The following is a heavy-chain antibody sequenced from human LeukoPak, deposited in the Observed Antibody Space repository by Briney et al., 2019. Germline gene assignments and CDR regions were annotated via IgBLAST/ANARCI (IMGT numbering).Heavy chain of an antibody. CDR2: IYYSGST. CDR3: ARRVAAAGPRHFDY. Sequence: SETLSLTCTVSGGSISSYYWSWIRQPPGKGLEWIGYIYYSGSTNYNPSLKSRVTISVDTSKNQFSLKLSSVTAADTAVYYCARRVAAAGPRHFDYWGQGTLVTVSS. J-gene: IGHJ4*02. V-gene: IGHV4-59*08. CDR1: GGSISSYY. D-gene: IGHD6-13*01.